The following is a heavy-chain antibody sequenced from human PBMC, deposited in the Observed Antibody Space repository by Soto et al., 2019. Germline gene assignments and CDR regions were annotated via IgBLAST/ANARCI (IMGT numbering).Heavy chain of an antibody. J-gene: IGHJ5*02. CDR3: ASLDHYDILPGSEA. D-gene: IGHD3-9*01. Sequence: GGSLRLSCAASGFTFSSYEMNWVRQAPGKGLEWVSYISSSGSTIYYADSVRGRFTISRDNAKNSLYLQMNSLRAEDTAVYYCASLDHYDILPGSEAWGQGTLVTVSS. CDR2: ISSSGSTI. V-gene: IGHV3-48*03. CDR1: GFTFSSYE.